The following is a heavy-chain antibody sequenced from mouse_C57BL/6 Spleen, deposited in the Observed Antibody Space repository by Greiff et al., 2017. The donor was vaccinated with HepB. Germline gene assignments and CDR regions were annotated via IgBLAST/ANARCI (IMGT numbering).Heavy chain of an antibody. Sequence: QVQLQQSGPELVKPGASVKISCKASGYAFSSSWMNWVKQRPGKGLEWIGRIYPGDGDTNYNGKFKGKATLTADKSSSTAYMQLSSLTSEDSAVYFCARWLLGWYYFDYWGQGTTLTVSS. J-gene: IGHJ2*01. V-gene: IGHV1-82*01. CDR2: IYPGDGDT. D-gene: IGHD1-1*02. CDR3: ARWLLGWYYFDY. CDR1: GYAFSSSW.